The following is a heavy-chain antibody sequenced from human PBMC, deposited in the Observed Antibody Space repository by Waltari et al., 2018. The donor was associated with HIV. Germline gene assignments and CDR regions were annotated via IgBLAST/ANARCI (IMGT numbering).Heavy chain of an antibody. CDR1: GGSISIYY. D-gene: IGHD6-13*01. J-gene: IGHJ4*02. V-gene: IGHV4-59*01. CDR3: ARVDRYTSSGLDY. Sequence: QVQLQESGPGLVKPSETLSLICTVPGGSISIYYWTWIRQHPGKGLEWIGDIDYSGSTNYNPSLNSRFSISVDTSKNQFSLKVSSVTAADTAIYYCARVDRYTSSGLDYWGQGTLVNVSS. CDR2: IDYSGST.